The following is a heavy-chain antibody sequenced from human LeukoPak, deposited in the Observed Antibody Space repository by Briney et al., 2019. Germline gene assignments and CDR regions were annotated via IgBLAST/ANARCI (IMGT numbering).Heavy chain of an antibody. Sequence: GEALKISWKASGNRFSNELNARGRQMPGKGPGWVGTIFPIDSETTYSPSFQGQVTISADKSISTAYLQWSSLKASDTAMYYCTRGCSGGSCSRDAMDVWGQGTMVTVSS. CDR1: GNRFSNEL. CDR2: IFPIDSET. D-gene: IGHD2-15*01. J-gene: IGHJ6*02. V-gene: IGHV5-51*01. CDR3: TRGCSGGSCSRDAMDV.